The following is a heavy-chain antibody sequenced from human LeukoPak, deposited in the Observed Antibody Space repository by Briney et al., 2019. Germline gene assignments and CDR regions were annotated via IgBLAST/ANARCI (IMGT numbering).Heavy chain of an antibody. V-gene: IGHV3-53*01. D-gene: IGHD3-9*01. J-gene: IGHJ4*02. CDR3: AREGYYDILTGYFPDY. Sequence: GGSLRLSCTVSGFTVSSDSMSWVRQAPGKGLEWVSFIYSGGSTHYSDSVKGRFTISRDNAKNSLYLQMNSLRAEDTAVYYCAREGYYDILTGYFPDYWGQGTLVTVSS. CDR1: GFTVSSDS. CDR2: IYSGGST.